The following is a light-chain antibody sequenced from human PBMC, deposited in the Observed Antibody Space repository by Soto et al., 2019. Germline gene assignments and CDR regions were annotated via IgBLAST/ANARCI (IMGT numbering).Light chain of an antibody. V-gene: IGKV1-5*01. Sequence: DIQMTQSPSTLSASVGDRVTITCRASQSISSWLAWYQQKPGKAPKLLIYDASSLESGVPSRFSGSGSGTEFTLTISSLQPDDFATYYCQQYNSAWWTFGQGTKVEIK. J-gene: IGKJ1*01. CDR3: QQYNSAWWT. CDR1: QSISSW. CDR2: DAS.